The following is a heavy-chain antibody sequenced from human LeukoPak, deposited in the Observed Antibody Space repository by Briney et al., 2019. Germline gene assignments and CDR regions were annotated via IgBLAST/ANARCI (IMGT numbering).Heavy chain of an antibody. CDR1: GYSFSNYW. V-gene: IGHV5-51*01. Sequence: GESLKISCKGSGYSFSNYWIGWVRRMPGKGLEWMAIINPGNSDTKYNPAFQGQVTISADKSISTAYLQWGSLKASDSAMYYCARRSSSEFWGQGTLVTVPS. CDR3: ARRSSSEF. CDR2: INPGNSDT. D-gene: IGHD6-6*01. J-gene: IGHJ4*02.